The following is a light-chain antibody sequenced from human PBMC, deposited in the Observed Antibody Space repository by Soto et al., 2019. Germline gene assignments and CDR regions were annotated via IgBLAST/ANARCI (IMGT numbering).Light chain of an antibody. CDR3: SSFTTANPVV. CDR2: EVN. V-gene: IGLV2-14*01. J-gene: IGLJ2*01. CDR1: RSDIGSYNY. Sequence: QSALTQPASVSGSPGQSITISCTGSRSDIGSYNYVSWYQHHPDKAPRLIIYEVNNRPSGVSNRFSGSKSGNTASLTVSGLQAEDEAFYFCSSFTTANPVVFGGGTKVTVL.